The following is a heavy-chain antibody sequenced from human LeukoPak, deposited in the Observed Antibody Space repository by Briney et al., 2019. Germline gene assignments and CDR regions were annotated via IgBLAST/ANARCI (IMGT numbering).Heavy chain of an antibody. V-gene: IGHV1-46*01. D-gene: IGHD1-26*01. Sequence: WASVTVSFKASGYTFTSYYMHWVRQARGQGLEWMGIINPSGGSTSYAQKFQGRVTMTRDMSTSTFYMELSSLRSEDTAVYYCAREVEVEWELPRGYFDYWGQGTLVTVSS. J-gene: IGHJ4*02. CDR2: INPSGGST. CDR1: GYTFTSYY. CDR3: AREVEVEWELPRGYFDY.